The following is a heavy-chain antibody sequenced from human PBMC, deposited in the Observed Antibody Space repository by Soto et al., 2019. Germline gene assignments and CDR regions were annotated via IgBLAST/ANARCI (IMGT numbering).Heavy chain of an antibody. CDR1: GFTFTSSA. V-gene: IGHV1-58*02. J-gene: IGHJ4*02. Sequence: SLKGSCKASGFTFTSSAMQWGRQARGQRLEWIGWIVVGSGNTNYAQKFQERVTITRDMSTSTAYMELSSLRSEDTAVYYCAADIGDGHGIFVDYYFDYWGQGTLVTVSS. D-gene: IGHD4-17*01. CDR3: AADIGDGHGIFVDYYFDY. CDR2: IVVGSGNT.